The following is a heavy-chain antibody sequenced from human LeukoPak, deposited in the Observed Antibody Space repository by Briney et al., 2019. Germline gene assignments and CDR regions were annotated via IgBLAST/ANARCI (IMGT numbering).Heavy chain of an antibody. CDR2: IYYSGST. V-gene: IGHV4-59*01. J-gene: IGHJ4*02. D-gene: IGHD3-3*01. CDR1: GGSISSYY. CDR3: ARGYLEWLLYLDY. Sequence: SETLSLTCTVSGGSISSYYWSWILQPPGKGLEWIGYIYYSGSTNYNPSLKSRVTISVDTSKNQFSLKLSSVTAADTAVYYCARGYLEWLLYLDYWGQGTLVTVSS.